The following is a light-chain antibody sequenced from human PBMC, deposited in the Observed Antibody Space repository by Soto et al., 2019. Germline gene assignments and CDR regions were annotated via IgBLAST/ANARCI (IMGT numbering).Light chain of an antibody. CDR1: QSISSW. CDR2: DAS. J-gene: IGKJ2*02. Sequence: DIQMTQSPSTLSASVGDRVTITCRASQSISSWLAWYQQKPGKAPKLLIYDASSLESGVPSRFSGSGSGTEFILTISSLQPDDFATYYCQQYNSYPCTFGQGTKLEIK. CDR3: QQYNSYPCT. V-gene: IGKV1-5*01.